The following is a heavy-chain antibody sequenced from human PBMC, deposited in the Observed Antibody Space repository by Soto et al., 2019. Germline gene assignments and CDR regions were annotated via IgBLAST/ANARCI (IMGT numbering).Heavy chain of an antibody. D-gene: IGHD1-1*01. V-gene: IGHV1-8*01. CDR1: GYTFTSYD. CDR3: ARAMTTRGMEV. CDR2: MKPNRGNT. J-gene: IGHJ6*02. Sequence: QVHLVQSGAEVKKPGASVKVSCKASGYTFTSYDINWVRQATEQELEWMGWMKPNRGNTGYEQKFQGRVTMTRNTSLSTAYMELSSLRSEDTAVYYCARAMTTRGMEVWGQGTTVTVSS.